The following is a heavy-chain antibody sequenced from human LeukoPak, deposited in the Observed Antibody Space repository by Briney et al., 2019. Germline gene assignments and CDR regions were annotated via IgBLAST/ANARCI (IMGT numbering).Heavy chain of an antibody. CDR2: INTNTGNP. J-gene: IGHJ5*02. D-gene: IGHD3-3*01. CDR1: GYTFTSYG. CDR3: ARDSKRITIFGVVIGANWFDP. Sequence: ASVKVSCKASGYTFTSYGINWVRQAPGQGLEWMGWINTNTGNPTYAQGFTGRFVFSLDTSVSTAYLQISSLKAEDTAVYYCARDSKRITIFGVVIGANWFDPWGQGTLVTVSS. V-gene: IGHV7-4-1*02.